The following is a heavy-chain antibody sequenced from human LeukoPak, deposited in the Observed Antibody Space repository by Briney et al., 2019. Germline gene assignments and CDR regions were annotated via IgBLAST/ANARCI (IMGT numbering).Heavy chain of an antibody. CDR1: GYTFTSYA. CDR3: ARSRVPAGKYCSGGSCYGGFDY. J-gene: IGHJ4*02. V-gene: IGHV1-3*01. D-gene: IGHD2-15*01. Sequence: ASVKVSCKASGYTFTSYAMHWVRQAPGQRLEWMGWINAGNGNTKYSQKLQGRVTITRDTSASTAYMELSSLRSEDTAVYYCARSRVPAGKYCSGGSCYGGFDYWGQGTLVTVSS. CDR2: INAGNGNT.